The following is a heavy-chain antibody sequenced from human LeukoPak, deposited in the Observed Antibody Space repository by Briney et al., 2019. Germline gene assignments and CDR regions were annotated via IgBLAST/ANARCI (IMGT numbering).Heavy chain of an antibody. CDR2: IYYSGST. D-gene: IGHD3-22*01. V-gene: IGHV4-39*01. J-gene: IGHJ3*02. CDR1: GGSISSYY. CDR3: ASENAISGSGSSGYYYDSVAFDI. Sequence: SETLSLTCTVSGGSISSYYWSWIRQPPGKGLEWIGSIYYSGSTYYNPSLKSRVTISVDTSKNQFSLKLSSVTAADTAVYYCASENAISGSGSSGYYYDSVAFDIWGQGTMVTVSS.